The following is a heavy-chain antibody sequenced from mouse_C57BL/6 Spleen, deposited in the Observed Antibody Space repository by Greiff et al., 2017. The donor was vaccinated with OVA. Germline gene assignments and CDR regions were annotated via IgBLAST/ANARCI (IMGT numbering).Heavy chain of an antibody. V-gene: IGHV1-53*01. J-gene: IGHJ2*01. CDR1: GYTFTSYW. CDR2: INPSNGGT. D-gene: IGHD1-1*01. CDR3: ARALITTVPVDY. Sequence: QVQLQQSGTELVKPGASVKLFCKASGYTFTSYWMHWVKQRPGQGLEWIGNINPSNGGTNYNEKFKSKATLTVDKSSSTAYMQLSSLTSEDSAVYYCARALITTVPVDYWGQGTTLTVSS.